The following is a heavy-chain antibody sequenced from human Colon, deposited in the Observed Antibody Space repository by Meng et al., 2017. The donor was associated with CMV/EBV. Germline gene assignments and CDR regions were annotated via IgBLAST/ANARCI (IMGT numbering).Heavy chain of an antibody. CDR3: TSRTVTTNDY. D-gene: IGHD1-14*01. Sequence: GESLKISCTASGFSFGDYTMTWVRQAPGKGLEWVSSISGSGGSTYYADSVKGRLTVSRDNSKNTLFLQMNGLTTEDTAVYYCTSRTVTTNDYWGQGTLVTVSS. V-gene: IGHV3-23*01. J-gene: IGHJ4*02. CDR2: ISGSGGST. CDR1: GFSFGDYT.